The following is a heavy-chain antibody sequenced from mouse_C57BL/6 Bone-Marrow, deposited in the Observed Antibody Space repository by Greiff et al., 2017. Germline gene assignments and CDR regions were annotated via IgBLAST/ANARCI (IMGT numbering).Heavy chain of an antibody. V-gene: IGHV1-69*01. D-gene: IGHD1-1*01. Sequence: QVQLQQPGAELVMPGASVKLSCKASGYTFTSYWMHWVKQRPGQGLEWIGEIDPSDSYTNYNQKFKGKSTLTVDKSSSTAYMQLSSLTSEYSAVYYCAREPYYYGSSYDYWGQGTTLTVSS. CDR3: AREPYYYGSSYDY. CDR1: GYTFTSYW. CDR2: IDPSDSYT. J-gene: IGHJ2*01.